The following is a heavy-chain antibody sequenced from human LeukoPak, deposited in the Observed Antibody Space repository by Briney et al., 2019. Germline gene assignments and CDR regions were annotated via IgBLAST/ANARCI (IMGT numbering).Heavy chain of an antibody. CDR1: GFTFSSYG. CDR2: IYSGGST. Sequence: HPGGSLRLSCAASGFTFSSYGMHWVRQAPGKGLEWVSVIYSGGSTYYADSVKGRFTISRDNSKNTLYLQMNSLRAEDTAVYYCARDPGSLFDYWGQGTLVTVSS. J-gene: IGHJ4*02. CDR3: ARDPGSLFDY. D-gene: IGHD1-26*01. V-gene: IGHV3-53*01.